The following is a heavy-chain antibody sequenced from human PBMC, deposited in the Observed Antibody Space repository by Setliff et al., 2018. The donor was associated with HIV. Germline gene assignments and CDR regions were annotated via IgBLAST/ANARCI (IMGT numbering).Heavy chain of an antibody. CDR2: FSAYNDNT. D-gene: IGHD6-13*01. CDR1: GYTFSNYG. J-gene: IGHJ4*02. Sequence: ASVKVSCKASGYTFSNYGISWVRQAPGQGLEWMGWFSAYNDNTHYAQKLQGRVTMTTDTSTNIAYMELRSLRSDDTAVYYCARELPDSSSWVDYWGQGTLVTVSS. CDR3: ARELPDSSSWVDY. V-gene: IGHV1-18*01.